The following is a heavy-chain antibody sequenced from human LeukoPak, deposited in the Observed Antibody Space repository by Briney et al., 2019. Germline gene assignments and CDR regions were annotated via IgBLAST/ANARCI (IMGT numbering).Heavy chain of an antibody. CDR3: ARRASGWYPLYYFDY. V-gene: IGHV4-39*07. D-gene: IGHD6-19*01. J-gene: IGHJ4*02. CDR2: INHSGST. Sequence: SETLSLTCTVSGGSISSSSYYWSWIRQPPGKGLEWIGEINHSGSTNYNPSLKSRVTISVDTSKNQFSLKLSSVTAADTAVYYCARRASGWYPLYYFDYWGQGTLVTVSS. CDR1: GGSISSSSYY.